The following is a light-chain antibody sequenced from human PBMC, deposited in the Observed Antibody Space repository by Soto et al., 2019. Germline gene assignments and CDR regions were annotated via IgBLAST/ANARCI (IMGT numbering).Light chain of an antibody. V-gene: IGKV1-12*01. CDR3: QQADSFPFA. CDR1: QGISTW. CDR2: TAS. Sequence: DLQMTQSPSSASASVGDRVTITCRASQGISTWLAWYQQKPGRAPSFLIYTASSLQSGVPSRFSGSVSGTDFTLTLSSLQPEVFATYYCQQADSFPFAFGPGTKVHIK. J-gene: IGKJ3*01.